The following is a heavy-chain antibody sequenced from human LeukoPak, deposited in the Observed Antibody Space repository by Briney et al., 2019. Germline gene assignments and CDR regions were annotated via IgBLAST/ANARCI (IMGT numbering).Heavy chain of an antibody. CDR3: ARDLRVVRAAAGTSAFDI. Sequence: PSETLSLTCTVSGGSISSGGYYWSWIRQPPGKGLEWIGYIYHSGSTNYNPSLKSRVTISVDTSKNQFSLKLSSVTAADTAVYYCARDLRVVRAAAGTSAFDIWGQGTMVTVSS. CDR2: IYHSGST. CDR1: GGSISSGGYY. D-gene: IGHD6-13*01. J-gene: IGHJ3*02. V-gene: IGHV4-61*08.